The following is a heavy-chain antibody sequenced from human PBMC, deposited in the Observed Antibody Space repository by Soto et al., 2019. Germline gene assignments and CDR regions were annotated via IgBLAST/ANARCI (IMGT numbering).Heavy chain of an antibody. D-gene: IGHD2-2*01. CDR2: IKSWTDGGRV. J-gene: IGHJ4*02. V-gene: IGHV3-15*02. CDR1: GFTFNSAW. Sequence: EVPLVESGGALVKPGESLTLSCAASGFTFNSAWMTWVRQAPGKGLEWVGRIKSWTDGGRVDTAAPVKGRFTISRDDSNNTFYLQMNSLKSEDTAVYYCTTGRREKACNSVSCYVYGAYWGQGALVTVSS. CDR3: TTGRREKACNSVSCYVYGAY.